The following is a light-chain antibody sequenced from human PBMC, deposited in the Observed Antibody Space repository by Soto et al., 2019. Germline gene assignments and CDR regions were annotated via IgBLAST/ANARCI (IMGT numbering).Light chain of an antibody. CDR2: GAS. CDR1: QSVSSS. J-gene: IGKJ4*01. Sequence: EIVMTQSPATLSVSPGERATLSCRASQSVSSSLAWYQQKPGQAPRLLIYGASNRATGIPARFSGSGSGTEFTLTISSLQSEDFAVYHCQQYNNWPLTFGGGTKVEIK. CDR3: QQYNNWPLT. V-gene: IGKV3-15*01.